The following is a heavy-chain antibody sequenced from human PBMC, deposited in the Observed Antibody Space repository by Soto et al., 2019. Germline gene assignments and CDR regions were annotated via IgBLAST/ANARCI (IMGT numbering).Heavy chain of an antibody. J-gene: IGHJ5*02. CDR2: INPNSGGT. Sequence: ASVKVSCKASGYTFTGYYMHWVRQAPGQGLEWMGWINPNSGGTNYAQKFQGWVTMTKDTSKNQVVLTMTNMDPVDTATYYCAHSLIGYYYDSSGSNWFDPWGQGTLVTSPQ. D-gene: IGHD3-22*01. CDR3: AHSLIGYYYDSSGSNWFDP. V-gene: IGHV1-2*04. CDR1: GYTFTGYY.